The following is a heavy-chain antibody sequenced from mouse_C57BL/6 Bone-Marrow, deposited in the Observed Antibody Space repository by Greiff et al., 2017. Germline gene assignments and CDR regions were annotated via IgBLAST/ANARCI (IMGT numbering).Heavy chain of an antibody. V-gene: IGHV5-4*01. CDR3: ARDNSWFAY. J-gene: IGHJ3*01. Sequence: EVKLLESGGGLVKPGGSLKLSCAASGFTFSSYAMPWVRQTPEKRLEWVATISDGGSDTYYPDNVKGLFTISRDNAKNNLYLQMSHLKAEDTAMYYCARDNSWFAYWGQGTLVTVSA. CDR1: GFTFSSYA. CDR2: ISDGGSDT. D-gene: IGHD1-3*01.